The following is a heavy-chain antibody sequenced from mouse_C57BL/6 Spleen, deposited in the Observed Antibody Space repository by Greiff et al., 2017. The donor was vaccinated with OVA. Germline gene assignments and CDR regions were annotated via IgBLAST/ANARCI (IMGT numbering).Heavy chain of an antibody. J-gene: IGHJ3*01. CDR2: IWSGGST. CDR1: GFSLTSYG. D-gene: IGHD2-1*01. CDR3: ARGGNYVAY. V-gene: IGHV2-2*01. Sequence: QVQLKESGPGLVQPSQSLSITCTVSGFSLTSYGVHWVRQSPGKGLEWLGVIWSGGSTDYNAAFISRLSISKDNSKSQVFFKMNSLQADDTATYYCARGGNYVAYWGQGTLVTVSA.